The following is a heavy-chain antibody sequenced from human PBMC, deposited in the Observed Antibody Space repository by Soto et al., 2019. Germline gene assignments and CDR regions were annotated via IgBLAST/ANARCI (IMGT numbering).Heavy chain of an antibody. D-gene: IGHD5-12*01. V-gene: IGHV4-59*01. CDR1: GASIKSDY. CDR2: IYYSGNT. J-gene: IGHJ4*02. CDR3: ARRKWLPSGTYYFDY. Sequence: SETLSLTCTVSGASIKSDYWSWIRQPPGKGLEWIGYIYYSGNTNYNPSLKSRVVISLDTSKNQFSLKLSSVTAADTAVYYCARRKWLPSGTYYFDYWGQGALVTVSS.